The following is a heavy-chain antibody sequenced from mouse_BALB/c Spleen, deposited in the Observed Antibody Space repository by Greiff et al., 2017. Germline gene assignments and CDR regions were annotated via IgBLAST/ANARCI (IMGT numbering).Heavy chain of an antibody. Sequence: VKVVESGPDLVAPSQSLSITCTVSGFSLTSYGVHWVRQPPGKGLEWLVVIWSDGSTTYNSALKSRLSISKDNSKSQVFLKMNSLQTDDTAMYYCARQAYYGNFDYAMDYWGQGTSVTVSS. CDR1: GFSLTSYG. CDR3: ARQAYYGNFDYAMDY. CDR2: IWSDGST. J-gene: IGHJ4*01. D-gene: IGHD2-10*01. V-gene: IGHV2-6-2*01.